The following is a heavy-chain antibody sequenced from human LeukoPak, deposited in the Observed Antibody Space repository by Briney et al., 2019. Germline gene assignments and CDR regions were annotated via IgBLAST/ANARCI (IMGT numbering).Heavy chain of an antibody. CDR1: GGSISSSSYY. V-gene: IGHV4-39*01. CDR3: ARHGVGSRLPLY. Sequence: PSETLSLTCTVSGGSISSSSYYWGWIRQPPGKGLEWIGSIYYSGSTYYNPSLKSRVTISVDTSKDQFSLKLSSVTAADTAVYYCARHGVGSRLPLYWGQGTLVTVSS. J-gene: IGHJ4*02. D-gene: IGHD2-2*03. CDR2: IYYSGST.